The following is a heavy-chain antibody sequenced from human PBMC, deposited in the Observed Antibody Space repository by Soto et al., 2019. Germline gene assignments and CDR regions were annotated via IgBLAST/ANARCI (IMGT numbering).Heavy chain of an antibody. CDR2: ISGSGGST. V-gene: IGHV3-23*01. D-gene: IGHD1-26*01. CDR1: GFTFSSYA. J-gene: IGHJ4*02. CDR3: AKRGSGSQFDY. Sequence: EVQLLESGGGLVQPGGSLRLSCAASGFTFSSYAMSWVRQAPGKGLERVSVISGSGGSTYYADSVKGRFTISRDNSKNPLQLPMNSLGAEDTAVYYCAKRGSGSQFDYWGQGTLVTVSS.